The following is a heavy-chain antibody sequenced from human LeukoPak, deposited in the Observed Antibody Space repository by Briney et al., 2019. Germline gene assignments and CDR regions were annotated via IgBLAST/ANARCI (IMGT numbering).Heavy chain of an antibody. CDR2: IYYSGST. D-gene: IGHD3-10*01. CDR3: ARLMRGWFGEFDP. CDR1: GGSIRSSSYY. V-gene: IGHV4-61*01. Sequence: SETLSLTCTVSGGSIRSSSYYWSWIRQPPGKGLEWIGYIYYSGSTNYNPSLRSRVTISVDTSKNQFSLKLSSVTAADTAVYYCARLMRGWFGEFDPWGQGTLVTVSS. J-gene: IGHJ5*02.